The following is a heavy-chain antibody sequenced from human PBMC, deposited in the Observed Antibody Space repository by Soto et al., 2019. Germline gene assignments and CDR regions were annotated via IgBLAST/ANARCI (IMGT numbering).Heavy chain of an antibody. CDR1: GYTFTNND. J-gene: IGHJ6*02. D-gene: IGHD5-18*01. CDR3: ARDVDTPMENYNYYGMDV. CDR2: MNPGSGDT. Sequence: ASVKVSCKASGYTFTNNDVSWVRQATGQGLEWMGWMNPGSGDTGYAQKFQGRVTMTRDISIATAYMELSSLRSEDTAVYYCARDVDTPMENYNYYGMDVWGQGTTVTVSS. V-gene: IGHV1-8*02.